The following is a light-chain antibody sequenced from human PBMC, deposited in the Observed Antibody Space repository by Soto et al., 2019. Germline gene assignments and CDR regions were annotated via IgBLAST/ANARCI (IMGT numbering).Light chain of an antibody. V-gene: IGKV3-15*01. Sequence: EIVMTQSPANLSVSPGERATLSCRASQSVSSNLAWYKQTPGQAPRLLIYDASTRAPGIPARFSGSGSGTEFTLTISSLQSEDFAVYYSQHYNSWPLTFGGGTKVEIK. J-gene: IGKJ4*01. CDR1: QSVSSN. CDR3: QHYNSWPLT. CDR2: DAS.